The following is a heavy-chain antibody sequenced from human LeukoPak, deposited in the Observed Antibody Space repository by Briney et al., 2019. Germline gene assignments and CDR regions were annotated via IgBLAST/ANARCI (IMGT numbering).Heavy chain of an antibody. CDR3: ARLSYGYDPYFFDY. Sequence: SETLSLICTVSNFSVSSHYYWGWVRQPPGKGLEWIGAVFHTGSPYYNPSLKSRVTISIDTSKKEFSLDLGSVTAADTAIYYSARLSYGYDPYFFDYWGHGTLVTVSS. D-gene: IGHD5-12*01. CDR1: NFSVSSHYY. CDR2: VFHTGSP. V-gene: IGHV4-38-2*02. J-gene: IGHJ4*01.